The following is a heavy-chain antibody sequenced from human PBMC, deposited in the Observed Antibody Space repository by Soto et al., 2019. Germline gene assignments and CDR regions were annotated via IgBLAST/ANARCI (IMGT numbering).Heavy chain of an antibody. CDR3: ARGWSSSLFDP. CDR1: GGSISSYY. D-gene: IGHD6-6*01. CDR2: IYYSGST. J-gene: IGHJ5*02. V-gene: IGHV4-59*01. Sequence: PSETLSLTCTVSGGSISSYYWSWIRQPPGKGLEWIGYIYYSGSTNYNPSLKSRVTISVDTSKNQFSLKLSSVTAADTAVYYCARGWSSSLFDPWGQGTLVTVS.